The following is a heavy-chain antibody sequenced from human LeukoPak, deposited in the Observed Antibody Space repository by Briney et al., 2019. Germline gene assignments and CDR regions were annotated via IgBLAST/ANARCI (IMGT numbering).Heavy chain of an antibody. CDR3: ARDLTGGRGGDY. Sequence: ASVKVSCKASGYTFTAYYMHWVRQPPGQGLEWMGWINPNSGDTSYAHKFQGRVTMTRDTCISTAYMELSRLRSDDTAVYYCARDLTGGRGGDYWGQGTLVTVSS. CDR1: GYTFTAYY. D-gene: IGHD3-10*01. CDR2: INPNSGDT. J-gene: IGHJ4*02. V-gene: IGHV1-2*02.